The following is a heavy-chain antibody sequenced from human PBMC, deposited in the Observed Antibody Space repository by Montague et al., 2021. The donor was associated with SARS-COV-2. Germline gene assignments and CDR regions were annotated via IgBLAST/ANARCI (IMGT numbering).Heavy chain of an antibody. CDR1: GGSFSNDY. D-gene: IGHD6-19*01. J-gene: IGHJ5*02. V-gene: IGHV4-34*01. CDR2: INHTGST. CDR3: ERPFRMGMAGMPLLT. Sequence: SETLSLTCAVYGGSFSNDYWTWSRQSPGKRLELIGEINHTGSTTYNPSLKIRVTISVDTSKNKISLKLNSVTVADTALYYCERPFRMGMAGMPLLTWGQGTLVTVSS.